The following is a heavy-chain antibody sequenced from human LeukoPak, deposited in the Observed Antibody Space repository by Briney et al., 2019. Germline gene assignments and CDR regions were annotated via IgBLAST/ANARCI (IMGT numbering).Heavy chain of an antibody. D-gene: IGHD6-19*01. CDR1: GGTFSSYA. CDR3: ARDLIGLYSSGG. V-gene: IGHV1-69*13. CDR2: IIPIFGTA. Sequence: SVKVSCKATGGTFSSYAISWVRPAPGQGLEWMGGIIPIFGTANYAQKFQGRVTITADESTSTAYMELSSLRSEDTAVYYGARDLIGLYSSGGWGQGTLVTVSS. J-gene: IGHJ4*02.